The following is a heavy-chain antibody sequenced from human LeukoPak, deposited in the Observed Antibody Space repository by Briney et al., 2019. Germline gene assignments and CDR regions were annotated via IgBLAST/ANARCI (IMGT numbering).Heavy chain of an antibody. J-gene: IGHJ4*02. CDR3: AKKSCSNGVCYFDY. Sequence: GGSLILSCAASGFTFSRSVMTWVRQAPGKGLEWVSTIGDSGGDTYYADSVRGRFTISRDNSKNTLYLQMNSLRAEDTAVYFCAKKSCSNGVCYFDYWGQGTLVTVST. CDR1: GFTFSRSV. CDR2: IGDSGGDT. V-gene: IGHV3-23*01. D-gene: IGHD2-8*01.